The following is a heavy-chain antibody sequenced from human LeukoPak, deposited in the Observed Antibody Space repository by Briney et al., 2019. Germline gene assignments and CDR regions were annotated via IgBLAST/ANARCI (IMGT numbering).Heavy chain of an antibody. D-gene: IGHD2-15*01. J-gene: IGHJ5*02. CDR3: ARGYCSGGSCYGGDWFDP. Sequence: ASVKVSCKASGYTFTTYYMHWVRQAPGQGLEWMGIINPSDGSTTYAQNFQGRVTMTRDTSTSTVYMELSSLRSEDTAVYYCARGYCSGGSCYGGDWFDPWGQGTLVTVSS. V-gene: IGHV1-46*01. CDR2: INPSDGST. CDR1: GYTFTTYY.